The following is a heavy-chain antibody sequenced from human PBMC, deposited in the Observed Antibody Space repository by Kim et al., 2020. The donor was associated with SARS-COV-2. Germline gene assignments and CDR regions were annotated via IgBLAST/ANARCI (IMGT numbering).Heavy chain of an antibody. CDR3: ARAWYYYDSSGYYPFQH. D-gene: IGHD3-22*01. V-gene: IGHV1-3*01. Sequence: FQGRVTITRDTSASTAYMELSSLRSEDTAVYYCARAWYYYDSSGYYPFQHWGQGTLVTVSS. J-gene: IGHJ1*01.